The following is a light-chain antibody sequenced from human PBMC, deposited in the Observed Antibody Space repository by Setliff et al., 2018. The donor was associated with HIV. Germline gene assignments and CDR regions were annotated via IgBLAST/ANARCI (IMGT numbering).Light chain of an antibody. Sequence: QSVLTQPASVSGSPGQSITISCTGTSSDVGGYSHVSWYQQHPGKAPKLIIYEVRNRPSGVSNRFSGSKSGNTASLTISGLRAEDEADYYCSSYAGSNNCVFGTGTKVTVL. CDR1: SSDVGGYSH. J-gene: IGLJ1*01. V-gene: IGLV2-14*01. CDR3: SSYAGSNNCV. CDR2: EVR.